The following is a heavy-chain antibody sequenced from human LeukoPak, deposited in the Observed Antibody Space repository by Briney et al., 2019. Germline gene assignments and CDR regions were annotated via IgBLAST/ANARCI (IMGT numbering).Heavy chain of an antibody. D-gene: IGHD5-18*01. J-gene: IGHJ6*03. Sequence: GASVKVSCKASGYTFTSHGISWVRQAPGQGLEWMGWISAYNCNTNYAQQLQGRVTMTTDTSTSTAYMELRSLRSDDTAVYYCARGYSYGYFYYYYYMDVWGKGTTVTVSS. CDR3: ARGYSYGYFYYYYYMDV. CDR2: ISAYNCNT. CDR1: GYTFTSHG. V-gene: IGHV1-18*01.